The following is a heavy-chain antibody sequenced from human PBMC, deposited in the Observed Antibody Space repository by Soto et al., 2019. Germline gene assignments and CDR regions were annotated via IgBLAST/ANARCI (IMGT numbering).Heavy chain of an antibody. D-gene: IGHD5-12*01. V-gene: IGHV1-69*01. CDR1: GGTFSSLG. Sequence: QVQLVQSGAEVKRPGSSVKVSCEASGGTFSSLGFTWVRQAPGQGLEWMGGIIPISGRTTFAPKFLGRVTITADESTRTTYMELHALTSDDTAIYYCATRGTQGRWLEFADYWGQGTLVTVSS. CDR3: ATRGTQGRWLEFADY. J-gene: IGHJ4*02. CDR2: IIPISGRT.